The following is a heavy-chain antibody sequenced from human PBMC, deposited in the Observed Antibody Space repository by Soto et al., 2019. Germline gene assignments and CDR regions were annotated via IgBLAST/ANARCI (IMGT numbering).Heavy chain of an antibody. D-gene: IGHD2-2*02. CDR3: ARSLTEGYCTITGCYTRPLYGMDV. V-gene: IGHV1-2*02. J-gene: IGHJ6*02. CDR1: GYTFSGYY. CDR2: INPNSGGT. Sequence: EASVKVSCKASGYTFSGYYIHWLRQAPGQGLEWMGWINPNSGGTNYAQKFQGRVTVTRDTPTSTAYMELSRLTSDDTAVYHCARSLTEGYCTITGCYTRPLYGMDVWGQGTTVTV.